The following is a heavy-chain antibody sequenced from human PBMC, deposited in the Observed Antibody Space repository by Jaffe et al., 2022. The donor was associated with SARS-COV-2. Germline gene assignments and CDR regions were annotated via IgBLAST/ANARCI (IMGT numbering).Heavy chain of an antibody. Sequence: EVQLVESGGGLVEPGGSLRLSCAASGFTFSNYNMNWVRQAPGKGLEWVSSITDSGRSIKYADSVKGRFTISRDNAGNSLYLQMNSLRADDTAVYYCAKVRSSAWDFDYWGQGTLVTVSS. D-gene: IGHD6-19*01. J-gene: IGHJ4*02. CDR2: ITDSGRSI. V-gene: IGHV3-21*01. CDR3: AKVRSSAWDFDY. CDR1: GFTFSNYN.